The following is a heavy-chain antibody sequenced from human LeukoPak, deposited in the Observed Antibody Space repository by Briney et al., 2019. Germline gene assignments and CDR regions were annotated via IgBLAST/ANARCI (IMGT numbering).Heavy chain of an antibody. D-gene: IGHD6-13*01. CDR1: GGSISSYY. CDR3: ARGIAAASERAFDI. CDR2: IYSSGST. J-gene: IGHJ3*02. Sequence: PSETLSLTCTVSGGSISSYYWSWIRQPPGKGLEWIGRIYSSGSTDYNPSLKSRVTMSVDTSKNQFSLKMRSVTAADTAVYYCARGIAAASERAFDIWGQGTMVTVSS. V-gene: IGHV4-4*07.